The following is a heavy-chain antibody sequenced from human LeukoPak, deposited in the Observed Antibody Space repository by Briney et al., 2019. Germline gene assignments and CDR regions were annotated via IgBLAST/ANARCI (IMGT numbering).Heavy chain of an antibody. V-gene: IGHV4-39*07. CDR1: GGSISSSSYY. D-gene: IGHD4-17*01. CDR3: ARTVSGAFDL. CDR2: IYYSGST. J-gene: IGHJ3*01. Sequence: SETLSLTCTVSGGSISSSSYYWGWIRQPPGKGLEWIGSIYYSGSTYYNPSLKSRVTISVDKSKNQFSLNLNSVTAADTAVYYCARTVSGAFDLWGQGRLVTVSS.